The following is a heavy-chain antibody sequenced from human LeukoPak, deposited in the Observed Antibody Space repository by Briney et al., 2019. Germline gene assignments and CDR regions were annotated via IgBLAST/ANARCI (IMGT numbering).Heavy chain of an antibody. D-gene: IGHD6-19*01. CDR1: GYTFTGYY. Sequence: ASVKVSCKASGYTFTGYYMHWVRQAPGQGLEWMGWINPNSGGTNYVQKFQGRVTMTRDTSISTAYMELSRLRSDDTAVYYCARATGYSSGWSFDYWGQGTLVTVSS. V-gene: IGHV1-2*02. CDR2: INPNSGGT. J-gene: IGHJ4*02. CDR3: ARATGYSSGWSFDY.